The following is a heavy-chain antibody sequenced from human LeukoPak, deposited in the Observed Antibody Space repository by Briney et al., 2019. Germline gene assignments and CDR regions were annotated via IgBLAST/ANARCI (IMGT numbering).Heavy chain of an antibody. CDR2: IYYSGST. Sequence: SETLSLTCTVSGGSISSSSYYWGWIRQPPGKGLEWIGSIYYSGSTYYNPSLKSRVTISVDTSKNQFSLKLSSVTAADTAVYYCARDVVVTAAFDIWGQGTMVTVSS. CDR3: ARDVVVTAAFDI. D-gene: IGHD2-21*02. J-gene: IGHJ3*02. V-gene: IGHV4-39*07. CDR1: GGSISSSSYY.